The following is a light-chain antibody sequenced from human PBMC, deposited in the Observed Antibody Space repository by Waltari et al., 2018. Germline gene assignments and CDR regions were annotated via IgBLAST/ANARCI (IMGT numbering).Light chain of an antibody. J-gene: IGKJ1*01. CDR2: AAS. Sequence: AIQMTQSPSSLSASVGDRVTITCRASQGIGEDLGWYQQSPGKAPKLLIYAASTLQTGVPSRFSGSGSGTDFTITISSLQSEDFATYYCLQDYSYPLTFGQGTKVEI. CDR1: QGIGED. V-gene: IGKV1-6*02. CDR3: LQDYSYPLT.